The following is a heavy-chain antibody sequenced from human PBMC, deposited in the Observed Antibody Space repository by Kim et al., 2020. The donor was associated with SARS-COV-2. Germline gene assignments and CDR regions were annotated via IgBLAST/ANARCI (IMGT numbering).Heavy chain of an antibody. CDR1: GFTFSGFA. Sequence: GGSLRLSCAASGFTFSGFAMHWVRQASGKGLEWVGRIRSKANSYATAYAASVKGRFTNSRDDSKNTAYLQMNSLKTEDTAVYYCTPTRGVVRTTSYWGKGTTVAVSS. D-gene: IGHD3-3*01. CDR3: TPTRGVVRTTSY. J-gene: IGHJ6*04. V-gene: IGHV3-73*01. CDR2: IRSKANSYAT.